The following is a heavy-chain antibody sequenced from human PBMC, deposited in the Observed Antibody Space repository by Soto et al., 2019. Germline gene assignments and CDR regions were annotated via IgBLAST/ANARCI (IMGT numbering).Heavy chain of an antibody. D-gene: IGHD5-12*01. J-gene: IGHJ3*02. CDR2: IYSGGST. Sequence: PGGSLRLSCAASGFTVSSNYMSWVRQAPGKGLEWVSVIYSGGSTYYADSVKGRFTISRDNSKNTLYLQMNSLRAEDTAVYYCARALMMATIFLRDDAFDIWGQGTMVTVSS. CDR3: ARALMMATIFLRDDAFDI. V-gene: IGHV3-66*01. CDR1: GFTVSSNY.